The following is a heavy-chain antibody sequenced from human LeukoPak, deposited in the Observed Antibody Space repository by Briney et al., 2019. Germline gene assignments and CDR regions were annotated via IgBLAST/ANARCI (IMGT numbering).Heavy chain of an antibody. J-gene: IGHJ6*04. D-gene: IGHD3-3*01. CDR3: ARLYYDFWSGYF. CDR1: GYSISSDYY. CDR2: IYHSGST. Sequence: SETLSLTCAVSGYSISSDYYWGWIRQPPGKGLEWIGTIYHSGSTYYNPSLKSRVTISVDTSKNQFSLKLSSVTAADTAVYYCARLYYDFWSGYFWGKGTTVTVSS. V-gene: IGHV4-38-2*01.